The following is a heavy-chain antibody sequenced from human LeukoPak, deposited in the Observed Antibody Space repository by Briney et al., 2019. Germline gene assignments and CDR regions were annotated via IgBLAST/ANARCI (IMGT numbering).Heavy chain of an antibody. CDR2: ISNTGGST. CDR3: ARYRHLGY. Sequence: GGSLRLSCAASGFSFNTYAMSWVRQAPGKGLEWVSAISNTGGSTYYADSVKGRFTISRDKSKNTLSLQMNSLRAEDTAVYYCARYRHLGYWGQGTLVTVSS. V-gene: IGHV3-23*01. J-gene: IGHJ4*02. D-gene: IGHD2-2*02. CDR1: GFSFNTYA.